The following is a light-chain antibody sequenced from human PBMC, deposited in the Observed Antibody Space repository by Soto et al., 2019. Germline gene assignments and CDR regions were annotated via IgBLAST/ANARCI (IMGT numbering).Light chain of an antibody. CDR3: QQYNSYSSWT. CDR1: QSVSSGS. Sequence: EIVLTQSPGTLSLSPGEGATLSCRASQSVSSGSLAWYQQKPGQAPSLLIYDGCNRSTGIPDRFSGSGSGTDFSLTIIRLEHEDFATYYCQQYNSYSSWTFGQGTKVDIK. CDR2: DGC. J-gene: IGKJ1*01. V-gene: IGKV3-20*01.